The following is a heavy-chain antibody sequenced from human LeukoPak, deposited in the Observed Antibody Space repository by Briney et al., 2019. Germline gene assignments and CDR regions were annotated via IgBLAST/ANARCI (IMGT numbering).Heavy chain of an antibody. D-gene: IGHD3-10*01. CDR1: GGSISSSSYY. CDR2: IYYSGST. V-gene: IGHV4-39*01. CDR3: ARARITMVRGVIIYLDY. Sequence: SETLSLTCTVSGGSISSSSYYWGWIRQPPGKGLEWIGSIYYSGSTYYNPSLKSRVTISVDTSKNQFSLKLSSVTAADTAVYYCARARITMVRGVIIYLDYWGQGTLVTVSS. J-gene: IGHJ4*02.